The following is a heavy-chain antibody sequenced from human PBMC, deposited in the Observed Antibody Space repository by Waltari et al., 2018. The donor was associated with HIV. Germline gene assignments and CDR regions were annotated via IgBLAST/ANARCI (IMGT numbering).Heavy chain of an antibody. V-gene: IGHV3-23*01. CDR1: GFTFSSYA. CDR2: ISGRGGST. Sequence: EVQLLESGGGLVQPGGSLRLSCAASGFTFSSYAMSWVRQAPGEGVGWVSAISGRGGSTYYADSVKGRFTISRDNSKNTLYLQMNSLRAEDTAVYYCAKGCGSGYYYYGMDVWGQGTTVTVSS. D-gene: IGHD2-21*01. J-gene: IGHJ6*02. CDR3: AKGCGSGYYYYGMDV.